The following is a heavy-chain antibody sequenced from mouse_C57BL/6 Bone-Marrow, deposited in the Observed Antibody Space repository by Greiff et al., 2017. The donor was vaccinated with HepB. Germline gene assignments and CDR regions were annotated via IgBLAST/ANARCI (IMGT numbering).Heavy chain of an antibody. D-gene: IGHD1-1*01. J-gene: IGHJ1*03. CDR3: ARRHSYYGSSYDWYFDV. V-gene: IGHV1-9*01. Sequence: VKLQESGAELMKPGASVKLSCKATGYTFTGYWIEWVKQRPGHGLEWIGEILPGSGSTNYNEKFKGKATFTADTSSNTAYMQLSSLTTEDSAIYYCARRHSYYGSSYDWYFDVWGTGTTVTVSS. CDR2: ILPGSGST. CDR1: GYTFTGYW.